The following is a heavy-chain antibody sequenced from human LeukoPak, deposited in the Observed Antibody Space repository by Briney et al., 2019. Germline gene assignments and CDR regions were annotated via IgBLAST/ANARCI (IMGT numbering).Heavy chain of an antibody. J-gene: IGHJ3*02. CDR1: GFTFSSYA. D-gene: IGHD3-3*01. CDR3: ARDHGANFWSGYYRVGDAFDI. CDR2: IKQDGSEK. V-gene: IGHV3-7*01. Sequence: GGSLRLSCAASGFTFSSYAMHWVRQAPGKGLEWVANIKQDGSEKYYVDSVKGRFTISRDNAKNSLYLQMNSLRAEDTAVYYCARDHGANFWSGYYRVGDAFDIWGQGTMVTVSS.